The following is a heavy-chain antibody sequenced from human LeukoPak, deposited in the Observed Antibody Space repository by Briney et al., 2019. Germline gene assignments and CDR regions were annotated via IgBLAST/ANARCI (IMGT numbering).Heavy chain of an antibody. V-gene: IGHV3-30*04. CDR3: AKSHTDIVVEYYYYYMDV. CDR1: GFTFSSYA. CDR2: ISYDGSNK. J-gene: IGHJ6*03. Sequence: GGSLRLSCAASGFTFSSYAMHWVRQAPGKGLEWVAVISYDGSNKYYADSVKGRFTISRDNSKNTLYLQMNSLRAEDTAVYYCAKSHTDIVVEYYYYYMDVWGKGTTVTISS. D-gene: IGHD2-2*01.